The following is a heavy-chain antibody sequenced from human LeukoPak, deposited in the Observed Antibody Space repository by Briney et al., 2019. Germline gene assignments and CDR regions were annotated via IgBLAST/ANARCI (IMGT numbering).Heavy chain of an antibody. V-gene: IGHV4-34*01. D-gene: IGHD3-10*01. CDR3: ASRSKGTLTFDY. Sequence: PSETLSLTCAVYGGSFSGYYWSWIRQPPGKGLEWIGEINHSGSTNYNPPLKSRVTISVDTSKNQFSLKLSSVTAADTAVYYCASRSKGTLTFDYWGQGTLVTVSS. CDR2: INHSGST. J-gene: IGHJ4*02. CDR1: GGSFSGYY.